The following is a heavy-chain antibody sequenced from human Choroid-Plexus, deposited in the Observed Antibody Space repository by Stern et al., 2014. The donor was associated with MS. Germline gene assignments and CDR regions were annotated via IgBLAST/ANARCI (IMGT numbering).Heavy chain of an antibody. Sequence: VQLVESGGGVAQPGRPLILSCAASGFTFSNFGMHWVRQAHGKGLEWVALISYDGSDKYYADSVKGRFTIFRDNSKNTLYMHMNSLRAEDTAVYYCAKDRQWSTYFFDYWGQGSLVTVSS. D-gene: IGHD2-15*01. J-gene: IGHJ4*02. CDR2: ISYDGSDK. CDR3: AKDRQWSTYFFDY. V-gene: IGHV3-30*18. CDR1: GFTFSNFG.